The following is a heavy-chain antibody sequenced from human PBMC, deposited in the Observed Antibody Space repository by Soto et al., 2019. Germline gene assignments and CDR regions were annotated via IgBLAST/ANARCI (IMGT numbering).Heavy chain of an antibody. Sequence: QVQLVQSGAGVKKPGSSVKVSCKASGGTFSSYAISWLRQAPGQGLEWMGGIIPIFGTANYAQKFQGRVTITADESTSTAYMELSSLRSEDTAVYYCAREAYGGAAFDIWGQGTMVTVSS. CDR2: IIPIFGTA. CDR1: GGTFSSYA. J-gene: IGHJ3*02. CDR3: AREAYGGAAFDI. V-gene: IGHV1-69*12. D-gene: IGHD4-17*01.